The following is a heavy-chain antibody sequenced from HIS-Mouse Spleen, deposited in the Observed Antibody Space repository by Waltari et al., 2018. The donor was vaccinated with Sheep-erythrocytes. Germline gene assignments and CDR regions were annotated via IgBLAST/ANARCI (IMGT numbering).Heavy chain of an antibody. CDR3: ARLGLYYDFWSGYYTEKNAFDI. J-gene: IGHJ3*02. V-gene: IGHV4-39*01. D-gene: IGHD3-3*01. CDR2: IYYSGGT. Sequence: QLQLQESGPGLVKPSETLSLTCTVSGGSISSSSYYWGWIRQPPGKGLEWIGSIYYSGGTYYDPSLKSRVTISVDTSKNQFSLKLSSVTAADTAVYYCARLGLYYDFWSGYYTEKNAFDIWGQGTMVTVSS. CDR1: GGSISSSSYY.